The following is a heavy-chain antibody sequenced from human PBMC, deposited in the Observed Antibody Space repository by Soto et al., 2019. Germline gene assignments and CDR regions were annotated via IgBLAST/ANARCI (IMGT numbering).Heavy chain of an antibody. D-gene: IGHD3-10*01. CDR2: IKSKTDDGTT. J-gene: IGHJ6*02. Sequence: EVQLVESGGGLVKPGGSLRLSCAASGFTFSNAWMNWVRQAPGKGLEWVGRIKSKTDDGTTDYAAPVKGRFTISRVGSKNILYLQMNSLKTEDTAVYYCTTDKRVSGSYSYYGMDVWGQGTTVTVSS. CDR3: TTDKRVSGSYSYYGMDV. V-gene: IGHV3-15*07. CDR1: GFTFSNAW.